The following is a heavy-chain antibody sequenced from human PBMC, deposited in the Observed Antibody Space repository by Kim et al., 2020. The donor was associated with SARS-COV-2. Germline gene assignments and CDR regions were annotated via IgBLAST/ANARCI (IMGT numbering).Heavy chain of an antibody. J-gene: IGHJ4*02. V-gene: IGHV1-69*04. CDR3: ARDATGGYYFDY. D-gene: IGHD2-15*01. Sequence: NYAQKFQGRVTVTADKSTSTAYMELSSLRSEDTAVYYCARDATGGYYFDYWGQGTLVTVSS.